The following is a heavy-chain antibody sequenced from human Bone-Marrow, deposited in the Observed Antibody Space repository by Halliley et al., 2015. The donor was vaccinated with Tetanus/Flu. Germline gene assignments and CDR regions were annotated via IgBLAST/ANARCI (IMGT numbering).Heavy chain of an antibody. CDR3: ARVLTIIVAAATTRWFDT. J-gene: IGHJ5*02. D-gene: IGHD6-13*01. CDR2: TSIYT. Sequence: TSIYTNYADSVKGRFTISRDNAKNSLYLQMNSLRAEDTAVYYCARVLTIIVAAATTRWFDTWGQGTLVTVSS. V-gene: IGHV3-11*05.